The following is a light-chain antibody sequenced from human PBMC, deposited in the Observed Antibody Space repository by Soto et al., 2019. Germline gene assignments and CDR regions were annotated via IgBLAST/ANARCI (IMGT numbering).Light chain of an antibody. CDR2: GAS. J-gene: IGKJ5*01. Sequence: VLAQSPSALSLSPGEIDTLSFMASRDVSSGLLAWYQQKPGQAPRLLIYGASSRATGIPDRFTGSGSGTECALTITSLEPEDFALYHCQQDGSASITVGQGTRLEIK. V-gene: IGKV3-20*01. CDR1: RDVSSGL. CDR3: QQDGSASIT.